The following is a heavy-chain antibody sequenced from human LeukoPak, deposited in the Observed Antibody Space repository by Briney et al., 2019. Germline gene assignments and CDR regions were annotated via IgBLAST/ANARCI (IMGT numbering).Heavy chain of an antibody. CDR1: GGSVSSSSYY. CDR3: ARLGDYYGSGSYSY. CDR2: IYYSGST. J-gene: IGHJ4*02. V-gene: IGHV4-39*01. D-gene: IGHD3-10*01. Sequence: SETLSLTCTVSGGSVSSSSYYWSWIRQPPGKGLEWIGSIYYSGSTYYNPSLKSRVTISVDTSKNQFSLKLSSVTAADTAVYYCARLGDYYGSGSYSYWGQGTLVTVSS.